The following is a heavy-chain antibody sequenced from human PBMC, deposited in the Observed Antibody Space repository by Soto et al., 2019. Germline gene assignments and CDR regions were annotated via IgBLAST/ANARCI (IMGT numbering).Heavy chain of an antibody. V-gene: IGHV3-7*04. D-gene: IGHD3-22*01. J-gene: IGHJ6*02. CDR2: IKQEGTET. CDR3: ARGDYYDDSGYFYTYRYYGMDV. CDR1: GFIFDNYW. Sequence: GGSLRLSCEASGFIFDNYWMNWVRQAPGKGLEWVGNIKQEGTETNYLDSVKGRFTISRDNAKNSLYLQMTSLRVEDTAVYYCARGDYYDDSGYFYTYRYYGMDVWGQGTTVTVS.